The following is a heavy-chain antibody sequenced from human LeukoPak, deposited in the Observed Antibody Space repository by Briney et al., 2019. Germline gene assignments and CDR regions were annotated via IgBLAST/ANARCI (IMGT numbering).Heavy chain of an antibody. V-gene: IGHV1-3*01. J-gene: IGHJ4*02. Sequence: GASVKVSCKASGYTFTSYAMHWVRQAPGQRLEWMGWINAGNGNTKYSQKFQGRVTMTEDTSTDTAYMELSSLRSEDTAVYYCATEPMVRGVINYWGQGTPVTVSS. CDR3: ATEPMVRGVINY. CDR1: GYTFTSYA. CDR2: INAGNGNT. D-gene: IGHD3-10*01.